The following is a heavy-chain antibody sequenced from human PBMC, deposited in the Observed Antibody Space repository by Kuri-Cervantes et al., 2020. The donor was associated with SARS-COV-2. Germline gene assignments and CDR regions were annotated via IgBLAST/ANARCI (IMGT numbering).Heavy chain of an antibody. CDR1: GFTFSSYW. V-gene: IGHV3-7*01. J-gene: IGHJ2*01. CDR2: IKQDGSEK. CDR3: AKICRWATVTTLDFDL. D-gene: IGHD4-17*01. Sequence: GESLKISCAASGFTFSSYWMSWVRQAPGKGLEWVANIKQDGSEKYYVDSVKGRFTISRDNAKNSLYLQMNSLRAEDTAVYYCAKICRWATVTTLDFDLWGRGTLVTVSS.